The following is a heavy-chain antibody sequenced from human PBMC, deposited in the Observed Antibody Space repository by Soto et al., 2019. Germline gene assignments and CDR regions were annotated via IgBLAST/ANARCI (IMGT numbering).Heavy chain of an antibody. CDR2: ISVHNGNT. V-gene: IGHV1-18*01. D-gene: IGHD3-10*01. CDR1: GYNFINYG. CDR3: VRDLDGSGSYYTDY. Sequence: ASVKVSCKASGYNFINYGITWVRQAPGQGLEWMGWISVHNGNTNYAQKLQGRVTMTTDTSTSTAYMELRSLRSDDTAVYYCVRDLDGSGSYYTDYWGPGTLVIVSS. J-gene: IGHJ4*02.